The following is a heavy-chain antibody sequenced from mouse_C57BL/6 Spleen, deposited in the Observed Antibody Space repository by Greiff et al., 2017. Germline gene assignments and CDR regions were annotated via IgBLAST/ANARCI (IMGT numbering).Heavy chain of an antibody. CDR3: AREGTGTFDY. J-gene: IGHJ2*01. Sequence: DVKLVESGGGLVKPGGSLKLSCAASGFTFSDYGMHWVRQAPEKGLEWVAYISSGSSTIYYADTVKGRFTISRDNAKNTLFLQMTSLRSEDTAMYYCAREGTGTFDYWGQGTTLTVSS. D-gene: IGHD4-1*01. V-gene: IGHV5-17*01. CDR1: GFTFSDYG. CDR2: ISSGSSTI.